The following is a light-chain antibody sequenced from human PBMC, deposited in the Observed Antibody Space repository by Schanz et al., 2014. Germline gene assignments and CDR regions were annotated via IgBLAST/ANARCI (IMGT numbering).Light chain of an antibody. CDR1: SSDIGAYNF. J-gene: IGLJ2*01. Sequence: QSALTQPRSVSGSPGQSVTISCTGTSSDIGAYNFVSWYQQHPGKAPKLMIYDVSKRPSGVPDRFSGSKSGNTASLTISGLQAEDEADYYCSSYINSSRVFGGGTKLTVL. V-gene: IGLV2-11*01. CDR3: SSYINSSRV. CDR2: DVS.